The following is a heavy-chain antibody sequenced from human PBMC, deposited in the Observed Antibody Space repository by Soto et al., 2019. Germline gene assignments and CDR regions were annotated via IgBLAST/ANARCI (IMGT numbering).Heavy chain of an antibody. Sequence: EVQLLESGGGLVQPGGSLRLSCAASGFTFSSYAMSWVRQAPGKGLEWVSAISGSGGSTYYADSVKGRFTISRDNSKNTLYLQMNSLRAEDTTVYYCAKGGGYSYGYFDYWGQGTLVTVSS. J-gene: IGHJ4*02. V-gene: IGHV3-23*01. D-gene: IGHD5-18*01. CDR1: GFTFSSYA. CDR2: ISGSGGST. CDR3: AKGGGYSYGYFDY.